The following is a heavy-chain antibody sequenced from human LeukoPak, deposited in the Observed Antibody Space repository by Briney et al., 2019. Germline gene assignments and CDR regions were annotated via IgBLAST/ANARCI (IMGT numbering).Heavy chain of an antibody. Sequence: SQTLSLTCAISGDSVSSNSAAWNWIRQSPSRGLEWLGRTYYRSKWYNDYAVSVKSRITINPDTSKNQFSLQLNSVTPEDTAVYYCARELGSPSIAVAGTYYYYGMDVWGQGTTVTVSS. J-gene: IGHJ6*02. CDR3: ARELGSPSIAVAGTYYYYGMDV. D-gene: IGHD6-19*01. CDR1: GDSVSSNSAA. V-gene: IGHV6-1*01. CDR2: TYYRSKWYN.